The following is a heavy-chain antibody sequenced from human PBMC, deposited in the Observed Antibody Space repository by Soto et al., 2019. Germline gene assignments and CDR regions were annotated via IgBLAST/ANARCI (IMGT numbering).Heavy chain of an antibody. CDR3: ARRYCTNGVCSGMHV. Sequence: ASVKVSCKASVGTFSSYAISWVRQAPGQGLEWMGGIIPIFGTANYAQKFQGRVTITADESTSTAYMELSSLRSEDTAMYYCARRYCTNGVCSGMHVWGKGTTVTVSS. CDR1: VGTFSSYA. V-gene: IGHV1-69*13. D-gene: IGHD2-8*01. CDR2: IIPIFGTA. J-gene: IGHJ6*03.